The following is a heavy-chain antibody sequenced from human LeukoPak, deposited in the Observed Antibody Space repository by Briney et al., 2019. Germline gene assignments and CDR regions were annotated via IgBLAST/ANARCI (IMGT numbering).Heavy chain of an antibody. Sequence: SETLSLTCTVSGGSISSYYWSWIRQPPGKGLEWIGYIYYGGSTNYNPSLKSRVTISVDTSKNQFSLKLSSVTAADTAVYYCARDFLGIVGATGYFDYWGQGTLVTVSS. CDR3: ARDFLGIVGATGYFDY. CDR2: IYYGGST. D-gene: IGHD1-26*01. CDR1: GGSISSYY. V-gene: IGHV4-59*01. J-gene: IGHJ4*02.